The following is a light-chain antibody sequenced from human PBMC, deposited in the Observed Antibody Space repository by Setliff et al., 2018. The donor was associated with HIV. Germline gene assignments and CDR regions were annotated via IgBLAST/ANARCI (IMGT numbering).Light chain of an antibody. V-gene: IGLV2-14*03. CDR2: DVI. CDR1: ASDVGGYNY. Sequence: QSALTQPASVSGSPGQSITISCTGSASDVGGYNYVSWYQQQRGKAPKLIIYDVIHRPSGVSHRFSASKSGNTASLTISGLQAEDEADYFCSSYTASSTLYVFGTVTKVTVL. J-gene: IGLJ1*01. CDR3: SSYTASSTLYV.